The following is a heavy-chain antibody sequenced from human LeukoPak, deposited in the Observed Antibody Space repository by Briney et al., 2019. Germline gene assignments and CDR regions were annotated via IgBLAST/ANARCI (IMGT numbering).Heavy chain of an antibody. V-gene: IGHV4-34*01. CDR3: ARAVTVAAAVDS. D-gene: IGHD6-13*01. CDR2: INHSGST. J-gene: IGHJ4*02. Sequence: SETLSLTCAVYGGSFTGYYWSWIRQPPGKGLEWIGEINHSGSTNYNPSLKSRVTISVDTSKNQFSLKLSSVTAADTAVYYCARAVTVAAAVDSWGQGTLVTVSS. CDR1: GGSFTGYY.